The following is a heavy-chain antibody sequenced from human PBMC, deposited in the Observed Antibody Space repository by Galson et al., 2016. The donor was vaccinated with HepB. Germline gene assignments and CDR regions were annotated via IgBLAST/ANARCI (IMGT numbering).Heavy chain of an antibody. CDR3: ARALRYFDWSLTRKANAFDI. J-gene: IGHJ3*02. CDR2: ISSSSSYI. V-gene: IGHV3-21*01. Sequence: SLRLSCAAYGFTFSSYSMNWVRQAPGKGLEWVSSISSSSSYIYYADSVKGRFTISRDNAKNSLYLQMNSLRAEDTAVYYCARALRYFDWSLTRKANAFDIWGQGTMVTVSS. CDR1: GFTFSSYS. D-gene: IGHD3-9*01.